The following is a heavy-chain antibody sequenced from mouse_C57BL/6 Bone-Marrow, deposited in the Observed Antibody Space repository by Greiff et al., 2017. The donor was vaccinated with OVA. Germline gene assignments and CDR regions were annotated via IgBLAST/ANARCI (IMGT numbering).Heavy chain of an antibody. D-gene: IGHD1-1*02. CDR2: IYPGSGNT. CDR1: GYTFTDYY. J-gene: IGHJ1*03. V-gene: IGHV1-76*01. CDR3: ARSGLWSYWYFDV. Sequence: VQLQQSGAELVRPGASVKLSCKASGYTFTDYYINWVKQRPGQGLEWIARIYPGSGNTYYNEKFKGKATLTAEKSSSTAYMQLSSLTSEDSAVYFSARSGLWSYWYFDVWGTGTTVTVSS.